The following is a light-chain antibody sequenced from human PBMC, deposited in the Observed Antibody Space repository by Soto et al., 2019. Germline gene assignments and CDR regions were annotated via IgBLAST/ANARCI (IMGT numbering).Light chain of an antibody. Sequence: DVVMTQSPLSLPATLGQPASISCRSSQSLVHSDGNTYLNWFPQRPGQSPRRLIYKVSNRDSGVPDRFSGSGSDTDFTLKISGVEAEDVGVYYCMQGTHWPPYTFGQGTKLEIK. V-gene: IGKV2-30*02. CDR1: QSLVHSDGNTY. CDR2: KVS. CDR3: MQGTHWPPYT. J-gene: IGKJ2*01.